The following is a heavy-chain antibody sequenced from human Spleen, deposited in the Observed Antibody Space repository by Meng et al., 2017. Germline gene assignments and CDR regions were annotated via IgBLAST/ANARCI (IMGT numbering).Heavy chain of an antibody. D-gene: IGHD2-21*02. V-gene: IGHV4-34*01. Sequence: QVQVQQWGAGLVKPPETLSRTCASYGGSFSAYDWSWIGRPPGKGLEWLGQINHSGSTNDNPSLKSRVTISIDTSRNQLSLKLSSVTAADTAVYYCARVAYRWGGDCSYFDYWGQGTLVTVSS. J-gene: IGHJ4*02. CDR3: ARVAYRWGGDCSYFDY. CDR2: INHSGST. CDR1: GGSFSAYD.